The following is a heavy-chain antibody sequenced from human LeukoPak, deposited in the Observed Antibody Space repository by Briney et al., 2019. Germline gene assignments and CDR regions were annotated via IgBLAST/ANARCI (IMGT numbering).Heavy chain of an antibody. Sequence: SQTLSLTCTVSGGSISSGGYYWSWIRQHPGKGLEWIGYIYYSGSTYYNPSLKSRVTISVDTSKNQFSPKLSSVTAADTAVYYCARNYDFWSGSYFDYWGQGTLVTVSS. CDR2: IYYSGST. CDR3: ARNYDFWSGSYFDY. V-gene: IGHV4-31*03. J-gene: IGHJ4*02. CDR1: GGSISSGGYY. D-gene: IGHD3-3*01.